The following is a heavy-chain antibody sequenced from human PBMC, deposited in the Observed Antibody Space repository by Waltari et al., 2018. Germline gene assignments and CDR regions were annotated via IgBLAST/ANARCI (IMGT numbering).Heavy chain of an antibody. J-gene: IGHJ6*03. CDR1: GYSMRSGYY. D-gene: IGHD3-16*01. Sequence: QVQLQESGPGLVKPSETLSLICAVPGYSMRSGYYWGWVRQPPGKGQEWIGMIHHGVRPFHNPALQSRVILSPHASKLQFSLKLTPVPAADPAVYYCARVDTAYYSVYLDVWGKGTTVTVSS. CDR2: IHHGVRP. CDR3: ARVDTAYYSVYLDV. V-gene: IGHV4-38-2*01.